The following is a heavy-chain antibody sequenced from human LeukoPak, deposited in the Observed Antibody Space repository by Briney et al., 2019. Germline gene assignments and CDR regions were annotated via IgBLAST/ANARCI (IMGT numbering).Heavy chain of an antibody. V-gene: IGHV3-74*01. D-gene: IGHD2-15*01. Sequence: GGSLRLSCAASGNYWMHWVRQVPGKGLVWVSHINSDGSWTSYADSVKGRFTISKDNAKNTVYLQMNSLRVEDTAVYYCARDRSQVFDPWGQGTLVTVSS. CDR2: INSDGSWT. CDR3: ARDRSQVFDP. CDR1: GNYW. J-gene: IGHJ5*02.